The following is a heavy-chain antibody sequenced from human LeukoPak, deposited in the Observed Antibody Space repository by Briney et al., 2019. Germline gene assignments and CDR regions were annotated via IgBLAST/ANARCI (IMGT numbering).Heavy chain of an antibody. Sequence: PSETLSLTCTVSGGSISSYYWSWIRQPAGKGLEWIGRIYTSGGTNYNPSLKSRVTMSVDTSKNQFSLKLSSVTAADTAVYYCAREWFTGYRSGWYGDWFDPWGQGTLVTVSS. D-gene: IGHD6-19*01. CDR1: GGSISSYY. J-gene: IGHJ5*02. CDR2: IYTSGGT. CDR3: AREWFTGYRSGWYGDWFDP. V-gene: IGHV4-4*07.